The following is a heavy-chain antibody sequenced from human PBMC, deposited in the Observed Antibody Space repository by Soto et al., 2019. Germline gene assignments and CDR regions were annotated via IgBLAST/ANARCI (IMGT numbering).Heavy chain of an antibody. CDR2: IYYSGST. J-gene: IGHJ5*02. D-gene: IGHD5-12*01. V-gene: IGHV4-59*01. CDR3: ARGHSGYDLYWFDP. Sequence: SETLSLTCTVSGGSISSYYWSWIRQPPGKGLEWIGYIYYSGSTNYNPSLKSRVTISVDTSKNQFSLKLSSVTAADTAVYYCARGHSGYDLYWFDPWGQGTLVTVSS. CDR1: GGSISSYY.